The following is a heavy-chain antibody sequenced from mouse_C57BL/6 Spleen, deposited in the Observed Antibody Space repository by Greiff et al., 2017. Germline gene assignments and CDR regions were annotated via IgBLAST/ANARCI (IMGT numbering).Heavy chain of an antibody. Sequence: EVQLQQSGPGLVKPSQSLSLTCSVTGYSITSGYYWNWIRQFPGNKLEWMGYISYDGSNNYNPSLKNRISITRDTSKNQFFLKLNSVTTEDTATYYCAREVYYGNYGGAMDYWGQGTSVTVSS. CDR2: ISYDGSN. D-gene: IGHD2-1*01. J-gene: IGHJ4*01. CDR1: GYSITSGYY. CDR3: AREVYYGNYGGAMDY. V-gene: IGHV3-6*01.